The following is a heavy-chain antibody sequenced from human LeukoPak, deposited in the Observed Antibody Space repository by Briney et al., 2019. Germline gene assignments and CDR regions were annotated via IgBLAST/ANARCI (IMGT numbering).Heavy chain of an antibody. CDR3: ARGRLAVAGALDAFDI. D-gene: IGHD6-19*01. J-gene: IGHJ3*02. V-gene: IGHV1-2*02. CDR1: GYTFTGYY. CDR2: FNPNSGGT. Sequence: GASVKVSCKASGYTFTGYYMHWVRQAPGQGLEWMGWFNPNSGGTNYAQKFQGRVTMTRDTSISTAYMELSRLRSDDTAVYYCARGRLAVAGALDAFDIWGQGTMVTVSS.